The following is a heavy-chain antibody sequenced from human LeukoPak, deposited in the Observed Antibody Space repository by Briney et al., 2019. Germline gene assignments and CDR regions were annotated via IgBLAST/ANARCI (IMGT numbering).Heavy chain of an antibody. V-gene: IGHV1-2*02. Sequence: AXVKVXXXASGYTFTGYYMHWVRQAPGQGLEWMGWINPNSGGANYAQKFQGRVTMTRDTSISTAYMELSRLRSDDTAVYYCARXXXXXXFXXXYXXXXXRRPGEXDYWGQGTXVTVSS. D-gene: IGHD2-15*01. CDR1: GYTFTGYY. J-gene: IGHJ4*02. CDR2: INPNSGGA. CDR3: ARXXXXXXFXXXYXXXXXRRPGEXDY.